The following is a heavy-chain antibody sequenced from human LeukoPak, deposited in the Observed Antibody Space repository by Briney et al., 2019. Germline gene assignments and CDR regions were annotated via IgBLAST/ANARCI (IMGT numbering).Heavy chain of an antibody. CDR3: VRARDYGSGTWYFDY. D-gene: IGHD3-10*01. J-gene: IGHJ4*02. Sequence: PSETLSLTCAVSGYSISSGYYWGWIRQPPGKGLEWIGSIYHSGSTYYNPSLKSRVTISVDTSKNQFSLKLSSVTAADTAVYYCVRARDYGSGTWYFDYWGQGTLVTVSS. V-gene: IGHV4-38-2*01. CDR2: IYHSGST. CDR1: GYSISSGYY.